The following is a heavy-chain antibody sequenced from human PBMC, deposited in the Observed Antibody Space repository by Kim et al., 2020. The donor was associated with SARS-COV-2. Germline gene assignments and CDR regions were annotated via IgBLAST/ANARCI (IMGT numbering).Heavy chain of an antibody. J-gene: IGHJ4*01. CDR1: GFTFSSYW. Sequence: GGSLRLSCAASGFTFSSYWMSWVRQAPGKGLEWVANIKKDGSEKYYVDSVKGRFTISRDNAKNSLYLQMNSLRAEDTAVYYCARGTFSGYGYYFYYWGHGTLLTVSS. CDR3: ARGTFSGYGYYFYY. D-gene: IGHD3-22*01. CDR2: IKKDGSEK. V-gene: IGHV3-7*01.